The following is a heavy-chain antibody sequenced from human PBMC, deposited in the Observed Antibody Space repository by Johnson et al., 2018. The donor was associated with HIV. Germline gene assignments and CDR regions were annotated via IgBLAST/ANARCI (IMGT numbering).Heavy chain of an antibody. V-gene: IGHV3-30*04. CDR2: VSYDGSTK. D-gene: IGHD7-27*01. CDR3: AKDRNWGRLFDGFDI. Sequence: QVQLVESGGGVVQPGRSLRLSCAASGFTFTSYAMHWVRQAPGKGLEWVAVVSYDGSTKYYADSVKGRFTISRDNSENTLYLQMNSLRPEDTAVYYCAKDRNWGRLFDGFDIWGRGTMVTVSS. J-gene: IGHJ3*02. CDR1: GFTFTSYA.